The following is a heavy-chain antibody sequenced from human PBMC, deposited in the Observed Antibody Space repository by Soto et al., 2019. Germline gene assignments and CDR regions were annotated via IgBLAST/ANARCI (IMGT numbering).Heavy chain of an antibody. CDR3: ARGWGGYSYGYNSFDI. Sequence: GGSLRLSCAASGFTVSINYMSWVRQAPGKGLGWVSVIYSGGSTYYADSVKGRFTISRDNSKNTLYLQMNSLRAEDTAVYYCARGWGGYSYGYNSFDIWGQGTMVTVSS. CDR1: GFTVSINY. V-gene: IGHV3-53*01. J-gene: IGHJ3*02. D-gene: IGHD5-18*01. CDR2: IYSGGST.